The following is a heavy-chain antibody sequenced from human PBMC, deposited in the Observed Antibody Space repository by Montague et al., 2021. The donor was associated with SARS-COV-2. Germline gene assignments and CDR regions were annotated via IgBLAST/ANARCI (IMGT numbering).Heavy chain of an antibody. CDR1: GDSFSRYW. CDR2: IYPDSDT. V-gene: IGHV5-51*03. D-gene: IGHD6-6*01. J-gene: IGHJ3*01. Sequence: QSGAEVKKPGESLRISCKDSGDSFSRYWIGWVRQKPGKGLKWMGIIYPDSDTTYSPAFHGHVTISVDKSISTAFLQWISLKASDTAMYYCARSGEYNAFDVWGQGTLVTVSS. CDR3: ARSGEYNAFDV.